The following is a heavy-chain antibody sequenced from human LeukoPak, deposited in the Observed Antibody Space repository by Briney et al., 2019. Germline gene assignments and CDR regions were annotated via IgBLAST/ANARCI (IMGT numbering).Heavy chain of an antibody. CDR3: ARFGLTYNCSGGSCWDGVVY. CDR2: ISSSSSYI. CDR1: GFTFSSYS. D-gene: IGHD2-15*01. Sequence: GGSLRLSCAASGFTFSSYSMNWVRQAPGKGLEWVSSISSSSSYIYYADSVKGRFTISRDNAKNSLYLQMNSLRAEDTAVYYCARFGLTYNCSGGSCWDGVVYWGQGTLVTVSS. V-gene: IGHV3-21*01. J-gene: IGHJ4*02.